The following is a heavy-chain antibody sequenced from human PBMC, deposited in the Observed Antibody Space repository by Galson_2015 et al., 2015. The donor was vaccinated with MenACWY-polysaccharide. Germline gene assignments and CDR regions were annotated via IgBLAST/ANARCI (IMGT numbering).Heavy chain of an antibody. V-gene: IGHV3-74*01. D-gene: IGHD3-16*01. Sequence: SLRLSCAASGFTFSSDWMHWVRHAPGKGLVWISRINSDGTSKTYADSVKGRFTISRDNAKNTLYLQINSLRAEDTAVYYCARDPLWDRTVGFDYWGQGTLVTVSS. CDR1: GFTFSSDW. J-gene: IGHJ4*02. CDR3: ARDPLWDRTVGFDY. CDR2: INSDGTSK.